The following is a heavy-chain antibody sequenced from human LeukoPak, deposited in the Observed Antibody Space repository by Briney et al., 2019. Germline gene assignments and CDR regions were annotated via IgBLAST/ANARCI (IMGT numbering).Heavy chain of an antibody. D-gene: IGHD3-10*01. J-gene: IGHJ4*02. CDR2: ITASNGNT. CDR3: ARTYYYSSGTYSVY. CDR1: GYTFTNYG. V-gene: IGHV1-18*01. Sequence: ASVRVSCKASGYTFTNYGITWVRQAPGQGLEWMGWITASNGNTDYAPKFQGRVTMTTDTSTNTAYMELKSLRSDDTALYYCARTYYYSSGTYSVYWGQGTLSPSPQ.